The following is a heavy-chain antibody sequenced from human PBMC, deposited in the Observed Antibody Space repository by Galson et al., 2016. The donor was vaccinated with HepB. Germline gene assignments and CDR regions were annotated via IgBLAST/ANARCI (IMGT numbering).Heavy chain of an antibody. CDR1: GGSISSGGNY. V-gene: IGHV4-31*03. D-gene: IGHD5-12*01. CDR3: ARDRRVATPQFFYFGMDV. Sequence: LSLTCTVSGGSISSGGNYWSWIRQRPGKGLEWIGCIHYRGTTYYDPSLRSRVTISLDTSKNQFSLNLTFVTAADTAVDYCARDRRVATPQFFYFGMDVWDRGTTVTGSS. J-gene: IGHJ6*04. CDR2: IHYRGTT.